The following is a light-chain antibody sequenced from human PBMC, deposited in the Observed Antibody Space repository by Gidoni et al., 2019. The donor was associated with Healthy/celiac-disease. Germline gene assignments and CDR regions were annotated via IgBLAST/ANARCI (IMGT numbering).Light chain of an antibody. CDR2: AAS. J-gene: IGKJ4*01. CDR3: QQYYSTPLT. V-gene: IGKV1-39*01. CDR1: QSISSN. Sequence: DIQMTQSPSALSASVGDRVTITCRASQSISSNLNWYTQKPGKAPKLLIYAASTLQSGVPSRFSGSGSGTDFTLTISSLQPEDFATYYCQQYYSTPLTFGGGTKVDIK.